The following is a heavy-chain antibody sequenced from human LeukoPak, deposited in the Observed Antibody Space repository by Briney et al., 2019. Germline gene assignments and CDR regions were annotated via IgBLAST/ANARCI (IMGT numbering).Heavy chain of an antibody. Sequence: SQTLSLTCTVSGGSISSGDYYWSWIRQPPGKGLEWIGYIYYSGSTYYNPSLKSRVTTSVDTSKNQFSLKLSSVTAADTAVYYCARDLTAYGTGSYDYWGQGTLVTVSS. D-gene: IGHD3-10*01. J-gene: IGHJ4*02. CDR1: GGSISSGDYY. CDR3: ARDLTAYGTGSYDY. V-gene: IGHV4-30-4*08. CDR2: IYYSGST.